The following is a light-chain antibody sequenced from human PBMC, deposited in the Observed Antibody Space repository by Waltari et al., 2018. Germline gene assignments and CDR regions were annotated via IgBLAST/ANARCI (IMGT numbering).Light chain of an antibody. CDR1: QNIDNN. CDR2: GAS. Sequence: EVVMTQSPAALSVSPGERVTLSCKASQNIDNNLAWYQQKPGHSPRLLIYGASTRATGVPARFSGSGSGTEFTLTISSLQSEDCAVFYCQQYNRWPPLTFGGGTKVEIK. CDR3: QQYNRWPPLT. V-gene: IGKV3-15*01. J-gene: IGKJ4*01.